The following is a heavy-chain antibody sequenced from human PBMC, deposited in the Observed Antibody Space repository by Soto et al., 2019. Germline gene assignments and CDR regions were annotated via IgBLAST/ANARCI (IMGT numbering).Heavy chain of an antibody. CDR3: ARDWDSSGLFDP. Sequence: LETLSLTCSVSGASITTYYWSWIRQPPGKGLEWIGSISYSGSTKYNPSLESRVMISLDTSKNQFSLRLTSVTAADTALYYCARDWDSSGLFDPWGQGALVTVSS. CDR2: ISYSGST. J-gene: IGHJ5*02. D-gene: IGHD3-10*01. CDR1: GASITTYY. V-gene: IGHV4-59*01.